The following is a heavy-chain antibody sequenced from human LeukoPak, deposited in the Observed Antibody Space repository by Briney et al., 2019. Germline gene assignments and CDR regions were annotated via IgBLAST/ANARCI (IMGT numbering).Heavy chain of an antibody. V-gene: IGHV1-2*02. CDR2: INPNSGGT. CDR1: GYTFTGYY. J-gene: IGHJ4*02. D-gene: IGHD6-13*01. Sequence: ASVKVSCKASGYTFTGYYMHWVRQAPGQGLEWMGWINPNSGGTNYAQKFQGRVTMTRDTSISTAYMELSRLRSDDTAVYYCARDPGYSSSWYFDYAFDYWGQGTLVTVSS. CDR3: ARDPGYSSSWYFDYAFDY.